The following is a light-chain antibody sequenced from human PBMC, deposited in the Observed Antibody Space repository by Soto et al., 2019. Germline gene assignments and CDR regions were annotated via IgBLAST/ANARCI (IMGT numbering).Light chain of an antibody. J-gene: IGLJ1*01. Sequence: QSVLTQPRSVSGSPGQSATISCTGTSSDVGGYDSVSWYQQHPGKAPRFMIYDVTYRPSGVSNRYSGSKSGNSASLTISGLQADDEADYYCCSLTTSHTYVFGSGTKLTVL. V-gene: IGLV2-14*03. CDR2: DVT. CDR3: CSLTTSHTYV. CDR1: SSDVGGYDS.